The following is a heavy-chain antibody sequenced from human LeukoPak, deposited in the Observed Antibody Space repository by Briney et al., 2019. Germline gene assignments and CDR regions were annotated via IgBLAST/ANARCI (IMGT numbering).Heavy chain of an antibody. V-gene: IGHV3-23*01. D-gene: IGHD6-19*01. CDR3: AKDSPPGYSSGWYWFDP. CDR2: ISGSGGST. Sequence: GGSLRLSCAASGFTFSSYAMSWVRQAPGKGLEWVSAISGSGGSTYYADSVKGRFTISRDNSKNTPYLQMNSLRAEDTAVYYCAKDSPPGYSSGWYWFDPGGQGTLVTVSS. J-gene: IGHJ5*02. CDR1: GFTFSSYA.